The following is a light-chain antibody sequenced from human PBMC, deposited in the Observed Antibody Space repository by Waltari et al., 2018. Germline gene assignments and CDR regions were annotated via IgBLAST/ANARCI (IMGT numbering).Light chain of an antibody. CDR3: QQHYSTPFT. CDR2: WAS. Sequence: DIVMTQSPDSLAVSLGERATINCKASQSVLYSSSNKNSLTWYQHKPGQPPKLFIYWASTRKSGVPDRFSGSGSGTDFTLTITGLQAEDVAVYYCQQHYSTPFTFGGGTKVEIK. CDR1: QSVLYSSSNKNS. J-gene: IGKJ4*01. V-gene: IGKV4-1*01.